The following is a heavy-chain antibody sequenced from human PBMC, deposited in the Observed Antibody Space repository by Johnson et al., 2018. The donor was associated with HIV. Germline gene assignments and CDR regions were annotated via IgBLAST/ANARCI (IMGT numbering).Heavy chain of an antibody. CDR1: GFSVGSNY. CDR3: AKEGDRGAFDI. Sequence: VQLLESGGGLVQPGGSLRLSCAASGFSVGSNYMSWVRQAPGKGLEWVAFIRYDESNKYYEDSVKGRFAISRDNSKNHLYLQMNSLRPDDTAVYYCAKEGDRGAFDIWGQGTMVTVSS. CDR2: IRYDESNK. D-gene: IGHD3-16*01. V-gene: IGHV3-30*02. J-gene: IGHJ3*02.